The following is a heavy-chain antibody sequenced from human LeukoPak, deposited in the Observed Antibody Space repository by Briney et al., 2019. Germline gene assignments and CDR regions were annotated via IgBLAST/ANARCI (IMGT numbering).Heavy chain of an antibody. CDR1: GGSFSGYY. V-gene: IGHV4-34*01. CDR3: AGVTRKYYYDSSGYYRAFDY. J-gene: IGHJ4*02. Sequence: SETLSLTCAVYGGSFSGYYWSWIRQPPGKGLEWIGEINHSGSTNYNPSLKSRVTISVDTSKNQFSLKLSSVTAADTAVYYCAGVTRKYYYDSSGYYRAFDYWGQGTLVTVSS. D-gene: IGHD3-22*01. CDR2: INHSGST.